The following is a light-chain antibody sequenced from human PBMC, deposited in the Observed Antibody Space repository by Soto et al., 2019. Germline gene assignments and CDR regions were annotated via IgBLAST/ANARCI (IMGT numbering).Light chain of an antibody. J-gene: IGLJ1*01. V-gene: IGLV2-14*01. CDR3: CSVTPSGTLV. CDR1: SSDIGAYNH. CDR2: EVN. Sequence: QSALTQPASVSGSPGQWITISCTGTSSDIGAYNHVSWYQQNPGKAPQLIIYEVNNRPSGLSNRFSASKSGNAASLTISGLQAEDGADYFCCSVTPSGTLVLGTGTKVTVL.